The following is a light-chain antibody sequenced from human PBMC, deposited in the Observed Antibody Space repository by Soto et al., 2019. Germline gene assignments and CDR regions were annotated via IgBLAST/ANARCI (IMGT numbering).Light chain of an antibody. CDR3: QHCYSTPLT. Sequence: VGDRVGITCRGSQAMSSDLKGYQRKPWKAPKLLIYAAASLQSGFPARFSGRGSGTDFTLAISSLQAGEFGTYFCQHCYSTPLTFGGGTKVDIK. V-gene: IGKV1-39*01. J-gene: IGKJ4*01. CDR2: AAA. CDR1: QAMSSD.